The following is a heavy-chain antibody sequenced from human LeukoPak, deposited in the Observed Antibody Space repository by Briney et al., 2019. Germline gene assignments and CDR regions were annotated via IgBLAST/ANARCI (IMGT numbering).Heavy chain of an antibody. CDR2: ISYDGSNK. CDR3: ARRRFDY. V-gene: IGHV3-30*04. CDR1: GFTFSSYA. Sequence: GGSLRLSCAASGFTFSSYAMHWVRQAPGKGLEWVAVISYDGSNKYYADSVKGRFTISRDNSKNTLYLQINSLRAEDTAVYYCARRRFDYWGQGTLVTVSS. J-gene: IGHJ4*02.